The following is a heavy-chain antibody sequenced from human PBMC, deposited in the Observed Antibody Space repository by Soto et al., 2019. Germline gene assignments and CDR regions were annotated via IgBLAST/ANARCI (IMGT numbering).Heavy chain of an antibody. D-gene: IGHD1-1*01. V-gene: IGHV4-30-4*01. CDR3: ARGLSGDKVDS. CDR2: IYDSGST. J-gene: IGHJ4*02. Sequence: SETLSLTCTIAGGSISSGDYYWSWIRQPPGKGLEWIGHIYDSGSTYNNPSLNSRVTISIDPSENQFSLNLRSVTAADTAVYYCARGLSGDKVDSWGQGTLVTSPQ. CDR1: GGSISSGDYY.